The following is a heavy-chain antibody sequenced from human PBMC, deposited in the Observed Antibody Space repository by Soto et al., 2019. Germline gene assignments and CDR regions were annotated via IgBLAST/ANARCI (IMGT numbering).Heavy chain of an antibody. CDR1: GYTFTSYA. J-gene: IGHJ4*02. CDR2: INAGNGNT. CDR3: ARDSLEYSYGYNNYYFDY. V-gene: IGHV1-3*01. Sequence: ASVKVSCKASGYTFTSYAMHWVRQAPGQRLEWMGWINAGNGNTKYSQKFQGRVTITRDTSASTAYMELSSLRSEDTAVYYCARDSLEYSYGYNNYYFDYWGQGTLVTVSS. D-gene: IGHD5-18*01.